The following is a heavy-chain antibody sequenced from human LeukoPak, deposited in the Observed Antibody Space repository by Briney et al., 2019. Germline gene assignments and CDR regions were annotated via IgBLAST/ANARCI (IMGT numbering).Heavy chain of an antibody. J-gene: IGHJ4*02. D-gene: IGHD2-2*01. CDR3: ARPAFTDIVVVPAAYRNYFDY. CDR2: IYSGGKT. Sequence: QPGGSLRLSCAASGFTVSSNYMSWVRQAPGKGLEWVSVIYSGGKTYYADSVKGRFTISRDNSKNTLYLQMNSLRAEDTPVYYCARPAFTDIVVVPAAYRNYFDYWGQGTLVTVSS. CDR1: GFTVSSNY. V-gene: IGHV3-53*05.